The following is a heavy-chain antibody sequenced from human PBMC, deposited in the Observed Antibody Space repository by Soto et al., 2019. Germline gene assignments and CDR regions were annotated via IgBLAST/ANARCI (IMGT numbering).Heavy chain of an antibody. Sequence: QLQLQESGPGLVKPSETLSLTCTVSGGSISSSSYYWGWIRQPPGKGLEWIGSIYYSGSTYYNPSLKSRVTISVDSSKNQFSLKLSSVTAADTAVYYCASDVSFGELFGGYWGQGTLVTVSS. J-gene: IGHJ4*02. V-gene: IGHV4-39*01. CDR3: ASDVSFGELFGGY. D-gene: IGHD3-10*01. CDR1: GGSISSSSYY. CDR2: IYYSGST.